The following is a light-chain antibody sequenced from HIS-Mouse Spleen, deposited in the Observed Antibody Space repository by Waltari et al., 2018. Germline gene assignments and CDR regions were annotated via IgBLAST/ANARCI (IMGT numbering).Light chain of an antibody. CDR2: QDS. V-gene: IGLV3-10*01. CDR3: YSTDSSGNHRV. Sequence: SYELTQPPSVSVSPGQTARITCSGDALPKKYAYWYQQKSGQAPVLVIHQDSKRPSGIPEVFSGSSSGKMATWTISGAQVEDEADYYCYSTDSSGNHRVFGGGTKLTVL. J-gene: IGLJ2*01. CDR1: ALPKKY.